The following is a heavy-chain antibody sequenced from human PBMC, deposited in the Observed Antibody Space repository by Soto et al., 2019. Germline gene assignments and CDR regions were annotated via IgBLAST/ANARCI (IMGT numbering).Heavy chain of an antibody. V-gene: IGHV4-34*01. CDR1: GGSFSGFY. Sequence: QVQLQQWGAGLLKPSETLSLTCAVYGGSFSGFYWSWIRQPPGKGLEWIGEINHSGSNNYNPSLKSRVTISADTSKNQFSLQLSSVTAADTAVYYCVSKLGSCTGGSCNWYFDLWGRGTLVTVSS. CDR2: INHSGSN. CDR3: VSKLGSCTGGSCNWYFDL. D-gene: IGHD2-15*01. J-gene: IGHJ2*01.